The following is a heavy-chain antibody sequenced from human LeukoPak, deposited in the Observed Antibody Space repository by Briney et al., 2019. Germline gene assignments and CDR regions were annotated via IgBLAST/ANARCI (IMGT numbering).Heavy chain of an antibody. CDR1: GGSISSSSYY. J-gene: IGHJ6*03. V-gene: IGHV4-39*01. CDR3: ASFYCSGGSCYQYYSYYYMDV. CDR2: IYYSGST. Sequence: SETLSLTCTVSGGSISSSSYYWGWIRQPPGKGLKWIGRIYYSGSTYSNPSLQSRVTISVDTSKNQFSLKLNSVTAADTAVYYCASFYCSGGSCYQYYSYYYMDVWGKGTTVTISS. D-gene: IGHD2-15*01.